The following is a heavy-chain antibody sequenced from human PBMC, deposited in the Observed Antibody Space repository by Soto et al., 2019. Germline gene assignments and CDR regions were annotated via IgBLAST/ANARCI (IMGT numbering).Heavy chain of an antibody. CDR3: ARCPQPPDTADPYAVDV. D-gene: IGHD5-18*01. Sequence: QVQLVQSGTEVKKPGASVKVSCKASGGTFSRSGFHWVRQAPGQGLEWMGMIVPSVDTTNYAQKFQARVTMSADQFTSTVYMELRSLRSEDTAVYSCARCPQPPDTADPYAVDVWGQGTSVIVSS. J-gene: IGHJ6*02. CDR2: IVPSVDTT. V-gene: IGHV1-69*18. CDR1: GGTFSRSG.